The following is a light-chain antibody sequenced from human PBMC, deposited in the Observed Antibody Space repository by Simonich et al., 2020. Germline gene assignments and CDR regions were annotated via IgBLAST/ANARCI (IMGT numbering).Light chain of an antibody. V-gene: IGLV2-14*01. J-gene: IGLJ3*02. Sequence: QSALTQPASVSGSPGQSITISCTGTSSDVGGYNYVSLYQQHPGKAPTLMIYDVSKRPSGVSNRFFGSKSGNTASLTISGLQAVDEADYYCSSYTSSSTWVFGGGTKLTVL. CDR2: DVS. CDR1: SSDVGGYNY. CDR3: SSYTSSSTWV.